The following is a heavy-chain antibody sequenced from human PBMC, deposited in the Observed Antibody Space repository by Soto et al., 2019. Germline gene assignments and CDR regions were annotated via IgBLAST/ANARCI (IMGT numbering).Heavy chain of an antibody. CDR3: ARELGLALVYSSLTMSYISTDV. CDR2: ITSSGRTT. D-gene: IGHD6-6*01. Sequence: QVQLVESGGGLVKPGGSLRLSCAASGFTFIDYYMNWIRQAPGKGLELVSYITSSGRTTYYADSVKGRFTICRDNAQTSLSLKRNSVRAVATAVYYCARELGLALVYSSLTMSYISTDVCGQAATVTAAS. CDR1: GFTFIDYY. J-gene: IGHJ6*02. V-gene: IGHV3-11*04.